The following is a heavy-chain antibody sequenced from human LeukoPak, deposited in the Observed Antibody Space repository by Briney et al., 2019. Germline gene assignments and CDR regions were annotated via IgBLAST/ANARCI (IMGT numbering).Heavy chain of an antibody. D-gene: IGHD5-18*01. V-gene: IGHV1-69*13. J-gene: IGHJ4*02. CDR1: GYTFSTHG. CDR2: IIPIFGTA. Sequence: ASVKVSCKASGYTFSTHGISWVRQAPGQGLEWMGGIIPIFGTANYAQKFQGRVTITADESTSTAYMELSSLRSEDTAVYYCARGGYSYGSNLDYGGKGPLATVSS. CDR3: ARGGYSYGSNLDY.